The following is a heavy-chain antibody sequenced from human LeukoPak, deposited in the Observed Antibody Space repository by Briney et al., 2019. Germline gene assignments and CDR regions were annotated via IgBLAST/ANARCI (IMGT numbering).Heavy chain of an antibody. J-gene: IGHJ3*02. D-gene: IGHD2-2*01. CDR2: IYTSGST. CDR3: ARDFSDCSSTSCSYAFDI. V-gene: IGHV4-4*07. Sequence: SETLSLTCTVSGGSISSYYWSWIRQPAGKGLEWIGRIYTSGSTNYNPSLKSRVTMSVDTSKNQFSLKLSSVTAADTAVYYCARDFSDCSSTSCSYAFDIWGQGTMVTVSS. CDR1: GGSISSYY.